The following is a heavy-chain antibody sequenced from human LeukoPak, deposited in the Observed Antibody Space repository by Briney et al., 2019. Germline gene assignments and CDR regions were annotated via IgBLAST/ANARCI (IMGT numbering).Heavy chain of an antibody. V-gene: IGHV1-58*02. CDR1: GFTFTSSA. CDR2: IVVGSGNT. J-gene: IGHJ3*02. Sequence: SVKVSCKASGFTFTSSAMQWVRQARGQRLEWIGWIVVGSGNTNYAQKFQGRVTMTEDTSTDTAYMELSSLRSEDTAVYYCATDSSGSYRRNDAFDIWGQGTMVTVSS. CDR3: ATDSSGSYRRNDAFDI. D-gene: IGHD3-10*01.